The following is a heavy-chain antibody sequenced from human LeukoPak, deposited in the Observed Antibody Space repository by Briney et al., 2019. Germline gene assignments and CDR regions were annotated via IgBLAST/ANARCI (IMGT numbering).Heavy chain of an antibody. V-gene: IGHV3-23*01. CDR2: ISGSGGST. Sequence: GGSLILACAASGYTFSSSAVSWVRQAPGKGLEWVSTISGSGGSTHYADSVKGWFTISRDNSKNTLFLQMNSLRAEDTAVYYCAKGGVSLWFGESPDAFDIWGQGTMVTVSS. J-gene: IGHJ3*02. CDR1: GYTFSSSA. D-gene: IGHD3-10*01. CDR3: AKGGVSLWFGESPDAFDI.